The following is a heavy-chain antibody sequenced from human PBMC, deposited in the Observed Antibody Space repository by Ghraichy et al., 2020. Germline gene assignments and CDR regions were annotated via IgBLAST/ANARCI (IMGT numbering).Heavy chain of an antibody. CDR2: ISAYNGNT. J-gene: IGHJ4*02. CDR1: GYTFTSYG. V-gene: IGHV1-18*01. CDR3: ARVHDYYDSSGYYVPRSFAVSDY. D-gene: IGHD3-22*01. Sequence: ASVKVSCKASGYTFTSYGISWVRQAPGQGLEWMGWISAYNGNTNYAQKLQGRVTMTTDTSTSTAYMELRSLRSDDTAVYYCARVHDYYDSSGYYVPRSFAVSDYWGQGTLVTVSS.